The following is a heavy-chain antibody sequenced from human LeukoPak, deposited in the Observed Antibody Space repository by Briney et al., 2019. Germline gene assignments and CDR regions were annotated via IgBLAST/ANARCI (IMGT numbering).Heavy chain of an antibody. CDR1: GGTFSSYA. CDR3: ASEDADYYDSSGYYYRAFDI. CDR2: IIPIFGTA. V-gene: IGHV1-69*05. J-gene: IGHJ3*02. D-gene: IGHD3-22*01. Sequence: GASVKVSCKASGGTFSSYAISWVRQAPGQGLEWMGGIIPIFGTANYAQKFQGRATITTDESTSTAYIELSSLRSEDTAVYYCASEDADYYDSSGYYYRAFDIWGQGTMVTVSS.